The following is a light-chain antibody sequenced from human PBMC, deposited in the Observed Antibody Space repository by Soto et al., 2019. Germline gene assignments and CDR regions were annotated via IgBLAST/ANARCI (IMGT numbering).Light chain of an antibody. J-gene: IGKJ1*01. V-gene: IGKV1-27*01. Sequence: DIQMTQNKSSLSASVGDRVTITCRASQGISNYLAWYQQKPGKVPKLLIYAASTLQSGVPSRFSGSGSGTDFTLTISSLQPEDVATYYCQKYNSAPWTFGQGTMVDIK. CDR2: AAS. CDR1: QGISNY. CDR3: QKYNSAPWT.